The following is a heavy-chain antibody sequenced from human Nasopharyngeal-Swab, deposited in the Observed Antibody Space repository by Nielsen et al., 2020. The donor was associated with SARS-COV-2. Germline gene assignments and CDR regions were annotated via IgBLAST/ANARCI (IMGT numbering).Heavy chain of an antibody. J-gene: IGHJ5*02. V-gene: IGHV4-31*03. CDR3: ARDRSYIIPLGGFDP. Sequence: SETLSLTCTVSGGSISSGGYYWSWIRQHPGKGLEWIGYIYYSGSTYYNPSLKSRVTISVDTSKTQFSLKLSSVTAADTAVYYCARDRSYIIPLGGFDPWGQGTLVTVSS. CDR1: GGSISSGGYY. CDR2: IYYSGST. D-gene: IGHD3-10*01.